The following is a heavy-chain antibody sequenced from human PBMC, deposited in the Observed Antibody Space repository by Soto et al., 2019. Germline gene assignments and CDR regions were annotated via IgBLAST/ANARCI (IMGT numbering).Heavy chain of an antibody. Sequence: PWGSLRLSCAASGLTGSSYAMSWVRQAPGKGLEWVSHISNSGRSTKYADSVKGRFTISRDNSKNTLYLQMNSLRAEDTAIYYCAKDALAYSDFWSWGQGTLVTVSS. V-gene: IGHV3-23*01. CDR1: GLTGSSYA. J-gene: IGHJ4*02. D-gene: IGHD3-3*01. CDR2: ISNSGRST. CDR3: AKDALAYSDFWS.